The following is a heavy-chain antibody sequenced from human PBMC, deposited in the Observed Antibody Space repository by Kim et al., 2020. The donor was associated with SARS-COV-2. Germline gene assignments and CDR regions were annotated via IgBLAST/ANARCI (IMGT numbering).Heavy chain of an antibody. CDR3: ARHTRDELYSSSWYVDY. V-gene: IGHV5-10-1*01. J-gene: IGHJ4*02. D-gene: IGHD6-13*01. Sequence: GESLKISCKGSGYSFTSYWISWVRQMPGKGLEWMGRIDPSDSYTNYSPSFQGHVTISADKSISTAYLQWSSLKASDTAMYYCARHTRDELYSSSWYVDYWGQGTLVTVSS. CDR1: GYSFTSYW. CDR2: IDPSDSYT.